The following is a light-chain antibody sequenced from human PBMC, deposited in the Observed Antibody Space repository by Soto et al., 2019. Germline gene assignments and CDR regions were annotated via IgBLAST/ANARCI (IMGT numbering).Light chain of an antibody. CDR2: GAS. Sequence: EIVMTQSPATLSVSPGERATLSCRASQSVSSNLAWYQQKPGQAPRLLISGASTRATGIPGRFSGSGSGTEFTLTISSLQYEDFAVYYCQQYNSWPPYTFGQGTKLEIK. CDR1: QSVSSN. CDR3: QQYNSWPPYT. V-gene: IGKV3-15*01. J-gene: IGKJ2*01.